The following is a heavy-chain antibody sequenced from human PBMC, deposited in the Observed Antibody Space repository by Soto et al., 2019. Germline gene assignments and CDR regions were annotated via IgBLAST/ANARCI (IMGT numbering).Heavy chain of an antibody. CDR2: IYYSGST. V-gene: IGHV4-31*03. CDR1: GGSISSGGYY. J-gene: IGHJ6*02. Sequence: SETLSLTCTVSGGSISSGGYYWSWIRQHPGKGLEWIGYIYYSGSTYYNPSLKSRVTISVDTSKNQFSLKLSSVTAADTAVYYCARINRYYYGMDVWGQGTTVTVSS. CDR3: ARINRYYYGMDV.